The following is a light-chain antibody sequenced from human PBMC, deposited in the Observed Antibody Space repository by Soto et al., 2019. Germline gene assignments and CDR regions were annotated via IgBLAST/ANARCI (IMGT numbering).Light chain of an antibody. Sequence: QSVLTQPPSASGTPGQRVTISCSGSRSNIGSNYVYWYQQLPGTAPKLLIYRNNQRPSGVPDRFSGSKSGTSASLAISGLRSEDEADYYCAAWDDSLRVVFGGGTQLTVL. V-gene: IGLV1-47*01. CDR3: AAWDDSLRVV. J-gene: IGLJ2*01. CDR1: RSNIGSNY. CDR2: RNN.